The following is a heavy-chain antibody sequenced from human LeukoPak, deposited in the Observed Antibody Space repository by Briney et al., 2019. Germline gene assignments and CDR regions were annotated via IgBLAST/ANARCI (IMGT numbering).Heavy chain of an antibody. CDR1: GFTVSSNC. CDR3: ARADGTGGPYDY. J-gene: IGHJ4*02. CDR2: IYSGGST. V-gene: IGHV3-53*01. D-gene: IGHD3/OR15-3a*01. Sequence: GGSLRLSCAVSGFTVSSNCMSWVRQAPGKELEWVSVIYSGGSTHYADSVKGRFTISRDNSKNTLFLQMNSLRAEDTAVYYCARADGTGGPYDYWGQGTLVTVSS.